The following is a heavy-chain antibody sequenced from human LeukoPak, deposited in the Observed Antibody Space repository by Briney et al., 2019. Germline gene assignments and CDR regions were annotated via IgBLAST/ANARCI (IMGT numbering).Heavy chain of an antibody. CDR1: GGSFSGYY. D-gene: IGHD3-10*01. Sequence: SETLSLTCAVYGGSFSGYYWSWIRQPPGKGLEWIGEINHSGSTNYNPSLKSRVTISVDTSKNQFSLKLSSVTAADTAVYYCARLKLRGYYYYYMDVWGKGTTFTVSS. CDR3: ARLKLRGYYYYYMDV. CDR2: INHSGST. V-gene: IGHV4-34*01. J-gene: IGHJ6*03.